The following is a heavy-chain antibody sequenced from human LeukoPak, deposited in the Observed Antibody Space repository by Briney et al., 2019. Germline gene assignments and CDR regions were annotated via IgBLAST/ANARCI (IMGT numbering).Heavy chain of an antibody. CDR3: ARGVSYGSGSYYAY. J-gene: IGHJ4*02. CDR2: IIPIFGTA. Sequence: SVKVSCKASGGTFSSYAISWVRQAPGQGLEWMGGIIPIFGTANYAQKFQGRVTITADKSTSTAYMELSSLRSEDTAVYYCARGVSYGSGSYYAYWGQGTLVTVSS. CDR1: GGTFSSYA. V-gene: IGHV1-69*06. D-gene: IGHD3-10*01.